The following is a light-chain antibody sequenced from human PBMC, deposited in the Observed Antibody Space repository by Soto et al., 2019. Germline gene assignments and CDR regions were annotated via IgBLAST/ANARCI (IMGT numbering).Light chain of an antibody. CDR2: EVS. J-gene: IGLJ3*02. CDR3: SSTAGNNNLV. CDR1: SSDVGGHNY. V-gene: IGLV2-8*01. Sequence: QSVLTQSPSASGSPGQSVTISCTGTSSDVGGHNYVSWYQHHPGKAPKLIIYEVSKRPSGVPDRFSGSKSANTASLTVSGLQAEVEAFYYCSSTAGNNNLVFGGGTKLTVL.